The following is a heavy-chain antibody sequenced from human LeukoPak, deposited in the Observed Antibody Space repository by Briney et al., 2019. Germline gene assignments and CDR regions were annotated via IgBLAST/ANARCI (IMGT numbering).Heavy chain of an antibody. Sequence: GGSLRLSCAASGFTFSSYSMNWVRQAPGKGLEGVSFISSSSSYIYYADSVKGRFTISRDNAKNSLYLQMNSLRAEDTAVYYCARDSDSSSWFVYYYYMDVWGKGTTVTISS. J-gene: IGHJ6*03. D-gene: IGHD6-13*01. CDR1: GFTFSSYS. CDR2: ISSSSSYI. V-gene: IGHV3-21*01. CDR3: ARDSDSSSWFVYYYYMDV.